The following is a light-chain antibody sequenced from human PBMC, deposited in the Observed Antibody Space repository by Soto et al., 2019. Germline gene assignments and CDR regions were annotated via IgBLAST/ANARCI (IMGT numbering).Light chain of an antibody. Sequence: DMQMTQFPSTLSASVGDRVTITCRASQPIDSWVAWYQQKPRKAPKLLIFKAYILQSGVPSRFSGSGSGAVFTLTISSLQPDDFATYYCQQYDSYSSLTFGGGTKVEI. V-gene: IGKV1-5*03. CDR1: QPIDSW. CDR2: KAY. CDR3: QQYDSYSSLT. J-gene: IGKJ4*01.